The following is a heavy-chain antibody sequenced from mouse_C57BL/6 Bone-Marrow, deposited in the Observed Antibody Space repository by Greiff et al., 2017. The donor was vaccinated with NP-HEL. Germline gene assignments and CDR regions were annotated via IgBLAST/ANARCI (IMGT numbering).Heavy chain of an antibody. J-gene: IGHJ3*01. CDR2: IYPRDGST. Sequence: VQLQQSGPELVKPGASVKLSCKASGYTFTSYDINWVKQRPGQGLEWIGWIYPRDGSTKYNEKFKGKATLTVDTSSSTAYMELHSLTSEDSAVYFCARWAYYYGSSGWFAYWGQGTLVTVSA. CDR3: ARWAYYYGSSGWFAY. V-gene: IGHV1-85*01. CDR1: GYTFTSYD. D-gene: IGHD1-1*01.